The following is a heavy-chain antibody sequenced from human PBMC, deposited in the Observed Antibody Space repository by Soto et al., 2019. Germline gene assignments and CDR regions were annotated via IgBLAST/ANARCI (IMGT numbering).Heavy chain of an antibody. CDR2: INAGNGNT. D-gene: IGHD3-10*01. CDR3: ARGGWVRHSASYYLDY. V-gene: IGHV1-3*01. Sequence: QVQLMQSGAEVKKPGAPVKVSCKASGFTFTDYAMNWVRQAPGQRPEWVGWINAGNGNTKYSQNFQGRVTITRDTSATTTYMELSSLRFDDTAVFYCARGGWVRHSASYYLDYWGQGTLVTVSS. CDR1: GFTFTDYA. J-gene: IGHJ4*02.